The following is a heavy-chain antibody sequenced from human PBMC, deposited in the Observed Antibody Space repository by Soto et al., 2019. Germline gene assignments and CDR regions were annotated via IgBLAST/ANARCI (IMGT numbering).Heavy chain of an antibody. J-gene: IGHJ4*02. CDR1: GGTFSSYA. Sequence: QVQLVQSGAEVKKPGSSVKVSCKASGGTFSSYAISWVRQAPGQGLEWMGGIIPIFGTANYAQKFQGRVTISADEFTSTAYMELSSLRSEDTAGYYCARYRYYYDSSGYYPFDYWGQGTLVTVSS. CDR3: ARYRYYYDSSGYYPFDY. CDR2: IIPIFGTA. V-gene: IGHV1-69*12. D-gene: IGHD3-22*01.